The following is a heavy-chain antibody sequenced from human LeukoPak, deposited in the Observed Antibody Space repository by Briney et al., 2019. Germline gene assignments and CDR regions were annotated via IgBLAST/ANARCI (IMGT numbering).Heavy chain of an antibody. CDR1: GFTFSS. J-gene: IGHJ3*02. D-gene: IGHD4-23*01. Sequence: GGSLRLSCAASGFTFSSLNWVRQAPGKGLEWVSYISSSGSTIYYADSVKGRFTISRDNAKNSLYLQMSSLRAEDTALYYCARASTTVVTLDTFAIWGQGTMVTVSS. CDR2: ISSSGSTI. CDR3: ARASTTVVTLDTFAI. V-gene: IGHV3-48*03.